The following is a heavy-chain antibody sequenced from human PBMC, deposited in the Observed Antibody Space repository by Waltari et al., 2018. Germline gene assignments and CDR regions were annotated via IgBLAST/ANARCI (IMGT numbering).Heavy chain of an antibody. CDR2: INAGNGNT. J-gene: IGHJ4*02. Sequence: QVQLVQSGAEVKKPGASVKVSCKASGYTFTSYAMHWVRQAPGQRIEWMGWINAGNGNTKYAQKFQSRVTITRDTSAGTAYMELSSLRSEDTAVYYCARVWVGDITMVQGVIDYWGQGTLVTVSS. D-gene: IGHD3-10*01. CDR1: GYTFTSYA. CDR3: ARVWVGDITMVQGVIDY. V-gene: IGHV1-3*01.